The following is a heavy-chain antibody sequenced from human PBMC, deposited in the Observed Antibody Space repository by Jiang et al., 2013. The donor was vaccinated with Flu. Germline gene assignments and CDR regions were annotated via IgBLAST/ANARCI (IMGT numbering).Heavy chain of an antibody. D-gene: IGHD6-13*01. V-gene: IGHV2-5*02. CDR1: VG. Sequence: VGVGWIRQPPGKALEWLALIYWDDDKRYSPSLKSRLTITKDTSKNQVVLTMTNMDPVDTATYYCALDRSSSWYQPRPFDYWGQGTLVTVSS. CDR3: ALDRSSSWYQPRPFDY. J-gene: IGHJ4*02. CDR2: IYWDDDK.